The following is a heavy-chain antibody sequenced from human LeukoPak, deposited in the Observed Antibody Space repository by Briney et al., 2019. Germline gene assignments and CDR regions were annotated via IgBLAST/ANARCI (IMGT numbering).Heavy chain of an antibody. CDR3: ARDSYVRGVITPYYYYYCGMDV. V-gene: IGHV3-7*03. J-gene: IGHJ6*04. Sequence: GGSLRLSCAASGFTFSSYWMSWVRQAPGKGLEWVANIKQDGSEKYYVDSVKGRFTISRDNAKNSLYLQMNSLRAEDTAVYYCARDSYVRGVITPYYYYYCGMDVWGKGTTVTVSS. CDR2: IKQDGSEK. CDR1: GFTFSSYW. D-gene: IGHD3-10*02.